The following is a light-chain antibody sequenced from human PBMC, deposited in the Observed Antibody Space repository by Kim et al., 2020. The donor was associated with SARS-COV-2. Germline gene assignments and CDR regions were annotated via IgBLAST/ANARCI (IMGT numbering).Light chain of an antibody. Sequence: KFMLTQPPSVSESPGKTVTISCTRSSGSIASNYVQWYQQRPGSAPTTVIYEDNQRPSGVPARVSGSIDSSSNSASLTISGLKTEDEADYYCQSYDSSPTAWVFGGGTQLTVL. CDR1: SGSIASNY. V-gene: IGLV6-57*04. CDR3: QSYDSSPTAWV. CDR2: EDN. J-gene: IGLJ3*02.